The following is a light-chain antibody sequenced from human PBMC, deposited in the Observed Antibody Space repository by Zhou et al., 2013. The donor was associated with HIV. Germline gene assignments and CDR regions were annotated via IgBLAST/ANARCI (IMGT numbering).Light chain of an antibody. CDR3: QQYDNLPVT. J-gene: IGKJ3*01. CDR2: DAS. CDR1: QSISSW. V-gene: IGKV1-33*01. Sequence: DIQMTQSPSTLSASVGDRVTITCRASQSISSWLAWYQQKPGKAPKLLIYDASNLETGVPSRFSGSGSGTDFTFTISSLQPEDIATYYCQQYDNLPVTFGPGPKWISN.